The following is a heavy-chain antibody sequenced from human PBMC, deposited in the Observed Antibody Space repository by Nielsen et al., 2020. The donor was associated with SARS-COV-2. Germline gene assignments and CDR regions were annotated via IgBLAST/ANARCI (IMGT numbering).Heavy chain of an antibody. J-gene: IGHJ6*02. Sequence: GESLKISCEVSGVTLHNNGMTWVRQGLGKRPEWVSDLNGFGTAFYADSVKGRFTISRDNSKNSLYLQMNSLRAEDTALYYCATLGFGELSAYYYYGMDVWGQGTTVTVSS. CDR2: LNGFGTA. CDR1: GVTLHNNG. D-gene: IGHD3-10*01. CDR3: ATLGFGELSAYYYYGMDV. V-gene: IGHV3-20*04.